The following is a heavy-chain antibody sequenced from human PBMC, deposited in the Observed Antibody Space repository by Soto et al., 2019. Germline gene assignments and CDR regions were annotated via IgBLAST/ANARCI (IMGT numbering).Heavy chain of an antibody. CDR1: GFTFSGSA. CDR2: IRSKANSYAT. J-gene: IGHJ6*03. CDR3: TRHGGCSSTSCRPYYYYYMDV. D-gene: IGHD2-2*01. Sequence: GESLKISCAASGFTFSGSAMHWVRQASGKGLEWVGRIRSKANSYATAYAASVKGRFTISRDDSKNTAYLQMNSLKTEDTAVYYCTRHGGCSSTSCRPYYYYYMDVWGKGTTVTVSS. V-gene: IGHV3-73*01.